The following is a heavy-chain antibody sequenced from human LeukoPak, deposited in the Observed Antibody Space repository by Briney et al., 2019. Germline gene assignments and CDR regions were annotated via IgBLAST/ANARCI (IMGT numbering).Heavy chain of an antibody. J-gene: IGHJ4*02. Sequence: PGRSLRLSCAASGFTFSSYAMHWVRQAPGKGLEWVAVISYDGSNKYYADSVKGRFTISRDNSKNTLYLQMNSLRAEDTAVYYCARTPGNGIHYFDCWGQGTLVTVSS. CDR3: ARTPGNGIHYFDC. V-gene: IGHV3-30*04. D-gene: IGHD2-8*01. CDR1: GFTFSSYA. CDR2: ISYDGSNK.